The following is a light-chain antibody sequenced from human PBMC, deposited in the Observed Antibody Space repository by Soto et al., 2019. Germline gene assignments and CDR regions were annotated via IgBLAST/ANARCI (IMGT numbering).Light chain of an antibody. CDR3: QQYTTSLLT. Sequence: EIVLTQSPGTLSLSPGEGATLSCRASQNINNNYLAWYQQKPGQAPRLLIHGASSRATGIPDRFSGSGSGTDFTLTISRLEPEDFAVYYCQQYTTSLLTLGGGTKVEIK. CDR2: GAS. V-gene: IGKV3-20*01. J-gene: IGKJ4*01. CDR1: QNINNNY.